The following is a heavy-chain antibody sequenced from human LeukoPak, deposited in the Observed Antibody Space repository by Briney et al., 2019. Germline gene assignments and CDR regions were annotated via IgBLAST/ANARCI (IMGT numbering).Heavy chain of an antibody. J-gene: IGHJ6*04. V-gene: IGHV3-49*04. CDR3: TTDRATMVRGVIILYYYGMDV. Sequence: GGSLRLSCTASGFTFGDYAMSWVRQAPGKGLEWVGFIRSKAYGGTTEYAASVKGRFTISRDDSKSIAYLQMNSLKTEDTAVYYCTTDRATMVRGVIILYYYGMDVWGKGTTVTVSS. D-gene: IGHD3-10*01. CDR1: GFTFGDYA. CDR2: IRSKAYGGTT.